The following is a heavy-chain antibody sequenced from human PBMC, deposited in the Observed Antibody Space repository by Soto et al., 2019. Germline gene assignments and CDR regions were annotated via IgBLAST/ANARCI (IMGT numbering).Heavy chain of an antibody. J-gene: IGHJ4*02. V-gene: IGHV3-33*01. CDR2: IWYDRSNK. CDR3: ARGGLLLDY. Sequence: QVQLVESGGGVVQPGRSLRLSCAASGFIFNTYSMHWVRQAPGKGLEWVAVIWYDRSNKYYADSVKGRFTISRDNSKNTLYLQMNSLRAEDTAVYYCARGGLLLDYWGQGTLVTVSS. CDR1: GFIFNTYS. D-gene: IGHD2-21*01.